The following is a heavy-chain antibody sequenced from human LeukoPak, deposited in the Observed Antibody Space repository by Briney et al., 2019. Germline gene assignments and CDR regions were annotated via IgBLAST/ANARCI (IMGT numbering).Heavy chain of an antibody. V-gene: IGHV3-74*01. CDR2: ISPTGSTT. J-gene: IGHJ4*02. D-gene: IGHD6-6*01. CDR3: ARGPNSNWSGLDF. Sequence: GGSLRLSCTASEFSFSGHWMHWARQLPGKGLVWVSRISPTGSTTSYADSVKGRFTVSRDNAKNTLYLQVNNLRAEDTAVYYCARGPNSNWSGLDFWGQGTLLTVSS. CDR1: EFSFSGHW.